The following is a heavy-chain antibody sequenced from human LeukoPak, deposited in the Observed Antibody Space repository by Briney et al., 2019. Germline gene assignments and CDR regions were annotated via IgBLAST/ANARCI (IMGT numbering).Heavy chain of an antibody. CDR3: AKDNLGEDYSDGLDI. CDR2: INDSGST. J-gene: IGHJ3*02. CDR1: GFSVSGKF. V-gene: IGHV3-66*01. Sequence: GGSLRLSCAASGFSVSGKFMSWVRQAPGKGLDWVSVINDSGSTYYADSVKGRFTISRDNSKNTLFLQMNNVTAEDTAIYYCAKDNLGEDYSDGLDIWGQGTMVTVSS. D-gene: IGHD3-16*01.